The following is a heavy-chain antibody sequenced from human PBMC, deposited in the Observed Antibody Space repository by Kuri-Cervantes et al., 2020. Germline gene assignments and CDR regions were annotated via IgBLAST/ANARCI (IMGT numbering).Heavy chain of an antibody. J-gene: IGHJ4*02. CDR3: ARAGGYKAGADY. V-gene: IGHV1-18*01. D-gene: IGHD5-24*01. CDR1: GYTFTRYG. CDR2: ISAYNGNT. Sequence: ASVKVSCKASGYTFTRYGISYVRQAPGQGLEWMGWISAYNGNTNYAQKFQGRVTMTTDTSTSTVYMELRSLRSDDTAVYYCARAGGYKAGADYWGQGTLVTVSS.